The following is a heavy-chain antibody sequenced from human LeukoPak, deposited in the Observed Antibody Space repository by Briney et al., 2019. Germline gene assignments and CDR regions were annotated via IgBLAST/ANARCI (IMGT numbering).Heavy chain of an antibody. V-gene: IGHV3-30-3*01. CDR1: GFTFSSYA. D-gene: IGHD3-10*01. Sequence: GGSLRLSCAASGFTFSSYAMHWVRQAPGKGLEWVAVISYDGSNKYYADSVKGRFTISRDNSKNTLYLQMNSLRAEDTAVYYCAKDVFRGVIVDYWGQGTLVTVSS. J-gene: IGHJ4*02. CDR3: AKDVFRGVIVDY. CDR2: ISYDGSNK.